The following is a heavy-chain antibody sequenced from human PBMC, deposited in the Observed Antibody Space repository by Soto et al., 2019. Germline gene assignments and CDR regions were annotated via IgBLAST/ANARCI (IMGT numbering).Heavy chain of an antibody. CDR3: ARWGPDKVLDY. Sequence: QPGGSLRLSCAASGFTFSSHGMHWVRQASGKGLEWVAVIWYDGSNKYYAESVKGRFTISRDNSKNTAYLQMNSLRAEDTAVYYCARWGPDKVLDYWGLGTRVTVSS. J-gene: IGHJ4*02. CDR1: GFTFSSHG. CDR2: IWYDGSNK. D-gene: IGHD3-16*01. V-gene: IGHV3-33*01.